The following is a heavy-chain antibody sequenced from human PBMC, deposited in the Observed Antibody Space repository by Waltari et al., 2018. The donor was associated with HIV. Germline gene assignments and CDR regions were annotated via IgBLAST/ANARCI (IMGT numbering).Heavy chain of an antibody. CDR2: IYYSGST. D-gene: IGHD4-17*01. Sequence: QVQLQESGPGLVTPSETLSLTCTVSGGSISSYYWSWIRQPPGKGLEWIGYIYYSGSTNYNPSLKSRVTISVDTSKNQFSLKLSSVTAADTAVYYCARQGGDYVSPLDFDYWGQGTLVTVSS. CDR1: GGSISSYY. V-gene: IGHV4-59*08. CDR3: ARQGGDYVSPLDFDY. J-gene: IGHJ4*02.